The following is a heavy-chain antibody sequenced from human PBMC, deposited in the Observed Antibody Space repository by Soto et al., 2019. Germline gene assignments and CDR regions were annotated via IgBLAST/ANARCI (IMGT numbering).Heavy chain of an antibody. D-gene: IGHD5-18*01. CDR2: IIPIFGTA. CDR3: RAMDTARVLYYFDY. J-gene: IGHJ4*02. CDR1: GGTFSSYA. V-gene: IGHV1-69*01. Sequence: QVQLVQSGAEVKKPGSSVKVSCKASGGTFSSYAISWVRQAPGQGLEGMGGIIPIFGTANYAQKFQCRVTMTNDEYTRTAQMERSSLRSEDTAVYYCRAMDTARVLYYFDYWGQGTLVTVSS.